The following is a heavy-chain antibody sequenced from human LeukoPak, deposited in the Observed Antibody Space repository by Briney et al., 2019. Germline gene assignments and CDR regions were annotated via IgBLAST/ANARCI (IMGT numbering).Heavy chain of an antibody. V-gene: IGHV4-39*01. D-gene: IGHD4/OR15-4a*01. Sequence: PSETLSLTCTVSGGPINSRSDYWGWIRQPPGKGLEWIGSIYYSGSTHYNPSLKSRVTMSIDTSKNQFSLRLSSVTAAGTAVYYCARRPGEYGGNDFDYWGQGTLVTVSS. CDR3: ARRPGEYGGNDFDY. CDR1: GGPINSRSDY. CDR2: IYYSGST. J-gene: IGHJ4*02.